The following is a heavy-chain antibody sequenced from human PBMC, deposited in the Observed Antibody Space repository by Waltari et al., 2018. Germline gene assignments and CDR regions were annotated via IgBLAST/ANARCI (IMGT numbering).Heavy chain of an antibody. CDR3: ARDAQFESSGYDYFFDH. CDR1: GFLVSSYS. V-gene: IGHV3-48*01. D-gene: IGHD3-22*01. CDR2: LGRKPVAI. J-gene: IGHJ4*02. Sequence: EVHLVDSGGDLIQPGGSLRLYCEASGFLVSSYSMNWVRQAPGKGLGWIEPLGRKPVAIRYARSVLGRFTSSSDKAKNSVYLQMDNLRGEDTAVYFCARDAQFESSGYDYFFDHWGRGTLVTVSS.